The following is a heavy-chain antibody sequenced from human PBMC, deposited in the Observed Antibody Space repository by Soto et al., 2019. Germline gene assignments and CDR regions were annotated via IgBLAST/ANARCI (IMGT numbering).Heavy chain of an antibody. Sequence: VQLVESGGGLVKPGGSLRLSCEASGFTFSSYSMNWVRQAPGKGLEWVSSISSSSSYIYYADSVKGRFTISRDNAKNSLYLQMNSLRAEDTAVYYCARDKEGYSVGDYYYGMDVWGQGTTVTVSS. V-gene: IGHV3-21*01. D-gene: IGHD5-18*01. CDR3: ARDKEGYSVGDYYYGMDV. J-gene: IGHJ6*02. CDR2: ISSSSSYI. CDR1: GFTFSSYS.